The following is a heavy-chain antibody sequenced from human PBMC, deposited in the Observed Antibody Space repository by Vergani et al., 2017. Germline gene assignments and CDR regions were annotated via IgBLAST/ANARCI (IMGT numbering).Heavy chain of an antibody. J-gene: IGHJ6*03. D-gene: IGHD3-3*01. Sequence: QVQLVESGGGVVQPGRSLRLSRAASGFTFSSYGMHWVRQAPGKGLEWVAVISYDGSNKYYADSVKGRVTLSRDNSKNTLYLQMNSLRAEDTAVYYCAKGLRFLEWTPFSYMDVGGKGTTVTASS. V-gene: IGHV3-30*18. CDR3: AKGLRFLEWTPFSYMDV. CDR2: ISYDGSNK. CDR1: GFTFSSYG.